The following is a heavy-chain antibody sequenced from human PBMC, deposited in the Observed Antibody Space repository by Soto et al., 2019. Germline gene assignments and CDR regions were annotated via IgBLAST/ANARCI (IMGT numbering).Heavy chain of an antibody. D-gene: IGHD3-10*01. CDR2: INHSGST. CDR3: ARGPVRRWTSTEYFQH. V-gene: IGHV4-34*01. J-gene: IGHJ1*01. CDR1: GGSFSGYY. Sequence: QVQLQQWGAGLLKPSETLSLTCAVYGGSFSGYYWSWIRQPPGKGLEWIGEINHSGSTNYNPYLKSRVTISVDTSKNQFSPKLSSVTAETTTVYYCARGPVRRWTSTEYFQHWGQGTLVTVSS.